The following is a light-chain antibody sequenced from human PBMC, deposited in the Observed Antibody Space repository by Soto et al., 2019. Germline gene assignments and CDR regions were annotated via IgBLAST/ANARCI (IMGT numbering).Light chain of an antibody. CDR3: SSYAGSNNLL. CDR2: EVS. CDR1: SSDVGGYNY. J-gene: IGLJ3*02. V-gene: IGLV2-8*01. Sequence: QSALTQPPSASGSPGQSVTISCTGTSSDVGGYNYVSWYQHHPGKAPKLMIYEVSKRPSGVPDRFSGSKSGNTASLTVSGLQAEDAADYYCSSYAGSNNLLFGGGTKLTVL.